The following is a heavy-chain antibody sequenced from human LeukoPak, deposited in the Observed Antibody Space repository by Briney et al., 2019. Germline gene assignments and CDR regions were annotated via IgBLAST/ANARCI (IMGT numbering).Heavy chain of an antibody. CDR3: ARDLAYYDSSGYPDAFDI. D-gene: IGHD3-22*01. V-gene: IGHV1-18*01. J-gene: IGHJ3*02. Sequence: ASVKVSCKASGYTFTSYGISWVRQAPGQGLEWMGWINTYNGNTNYAQKLQGRVTMTTDTSTSTAYMELRSLRSDDTAVYYCARDLAYYDSSGYPDAFDIWGQGTMVTVSS. CDR1: GYTFTSYG. CDR2: INTYNGNT.